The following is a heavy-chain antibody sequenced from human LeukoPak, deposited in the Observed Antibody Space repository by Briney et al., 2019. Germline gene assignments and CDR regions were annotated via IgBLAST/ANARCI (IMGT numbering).Heavy chain of an antibody. D-gene: IGHD3-10*01. Sequence: GGSLRLSCAASGFTFSSYAMSWVRQAPGKGLEWVSAISGSGGSTYYADSMKGRFTISRDNSKNTLYLQMNSLRAEDTVVYYCAKSQLLWFGEFNYWGQGTLVTVPS. J-gene: IGHJ4*02. CDR1: GFTFSSYA. CDR2: ISGSGGST. CDR3: AKSQLLWFGEFNY. V-gene: IGHV3-23*01.